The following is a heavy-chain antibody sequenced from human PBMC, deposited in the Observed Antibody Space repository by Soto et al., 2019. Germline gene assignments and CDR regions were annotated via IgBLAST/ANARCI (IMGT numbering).Heavy chain of an antibody. D-gene: IGHD3-10*01. J-gene: IGHJ5*02. Sequence: QVQLVQSGAEVKKPGASVKVSCKASGYTFTSYGISWVRQAPGQGLEWMGWISAYNGNTNYAQKLQDRVTMTTDTPTSTAYMELRSLRSDDTAVYYCARNKLLWFGELSVWFDPWGQGTLVTVSS. V-gene: IGHV1-18*01. CDR3: ARNKLLWFGELSVWFDP. CDR1: GYTFTSYG. CDR2: ISAYNGNT.